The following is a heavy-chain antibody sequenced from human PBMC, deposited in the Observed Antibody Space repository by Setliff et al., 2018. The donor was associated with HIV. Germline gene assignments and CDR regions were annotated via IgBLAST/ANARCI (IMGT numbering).Heavy chain of an antibody. V-gene: IGHV3-11*04. CDR1: GFTFSDYY. Sequence: PGGSLRLSCAASGFTFSDYYMTWIRQAPGKGRGWVSYISPNGNSMYYADSVKGLLTISRDNARNSFYLQMNSLRVDDTAVYFCARDKCASGFDFWGHGTLVTVSS. CDR3: ARDKCASGFDF. J-gene: IGHJ4*01. CDR2: ISPNGNSM. D-gene: IGHD3-10*01.